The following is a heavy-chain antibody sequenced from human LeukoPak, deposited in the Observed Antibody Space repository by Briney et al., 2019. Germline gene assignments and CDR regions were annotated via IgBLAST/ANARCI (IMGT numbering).Heavy chain of an antibody. D-gene: IGHD6-19*01. Sequence: ASVKVSFKACGYSGTSYGINWVRQATGQGLEWMGWMNPNSGTTGYAQKFQGRVTMTRNTSISTAYMELSSLRSEDTAVYYCARSSVGSGWYGMGYWGQGTLVSVSS. CDR1: GYSGTSYG. V-gene: IGHV1-8*01. CDR2: MNPNSGTT. J-gene: IGHJ4*02. CDR3: ARSSVGSGWYGMGY.